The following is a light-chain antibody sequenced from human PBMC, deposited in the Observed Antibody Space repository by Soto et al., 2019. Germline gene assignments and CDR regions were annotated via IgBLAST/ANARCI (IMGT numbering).Light chain of an antibody. CDR3: SSHTSSSAVV. J-gene: IGLJ2*01. V-gene: IGLV2-14*01. CDR2: DVS. CDR1: TSDVGGYNY. Sequence: QSALTQPASVSGSPGQSITISCTGTTSDVGGYNYVSWYQQHPGKAPKVMIYDVSNRPSGISNRFSGSKSGNTASLTISGLQAEDDADYFCSSHTSSSAVVFGGGTKVTVL.